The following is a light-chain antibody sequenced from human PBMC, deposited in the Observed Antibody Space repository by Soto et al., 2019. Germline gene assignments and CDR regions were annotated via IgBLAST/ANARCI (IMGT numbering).Light chain of an antibody. J-gene: IGKJ1*01. CDR3: QQYNTYWT. Sequence: DIQMTQSPPTLSASVGGSVTITCRASQSINSWLAWYQQKPGKAPKLLIYDASSLESGVPSRFSGSGSGTEFTLPISSLQPDDFATYYCQQYNTYWTFGQGTKVDIK. CDR1: QSINSW. CDR2: DAS. V-gene: IGKV1-5*01.